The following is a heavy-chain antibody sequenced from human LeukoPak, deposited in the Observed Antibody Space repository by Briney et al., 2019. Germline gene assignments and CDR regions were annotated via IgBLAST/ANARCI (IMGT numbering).Heavy chain of an antibody. Sequence: GGPLRLSCAASGFTFSSYQMNLVPQAPGKGLEVVSYISSSGSTIYYADSVKGRFTISRDNAKNSLYLQMDSLRAEDTAVYYCAELGITMIGGVWGKGTTVTISS. V-gene: IGHV3-48*03. J-gene: IGHJ6*04. CDR1: GFTFSSYQ. CDR2: ISSSGSTI. CDR3: AELGITMIGGV. D-gene: IGHD3-10*02.